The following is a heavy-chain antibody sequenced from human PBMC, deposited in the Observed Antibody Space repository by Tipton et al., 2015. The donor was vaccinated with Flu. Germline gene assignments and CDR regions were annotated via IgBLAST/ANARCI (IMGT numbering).Heavy chain of an antibody. D-gene: IGHD5-24*01. J-gene: IGHJ3*02. CDR3: ARKRNGDNLWAFDI. CDR2: IYAGGSS. Sequence: GSLRLSCAASGFTVSSNYMTWVRQAPGKGLDWVSVIYAGGSSYYADSVKGRFTISRDNSRNTLFLQMNSLRVDDTAVYYCARKRNGDNLWAFDIWGQGTMVTVSS. CDR1: GFTVSSNY. V-gene: IGHV3-53*01.